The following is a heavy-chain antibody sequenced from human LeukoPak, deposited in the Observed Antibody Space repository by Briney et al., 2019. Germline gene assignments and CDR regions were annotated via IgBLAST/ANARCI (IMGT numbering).Heavy chain of an antibody. CDR1: GGTFSSYA. D-gene: IGHD5/OR15-5a*01. CDR2: IIPIFGTA. J-gene: IGHJ4*02. Sequence: SVKVSCKASGGTFSSYAISWVRQAPGQGLEWMGRIIPIFGTANYAQKFQGRVTITTDEPTSTAYMELSSLRSEDTAVYYCARDPFVYALDIGYFDYWGQGTLVTVSS. CDR3: ARDPFVYALDIGYFDY. V-gene: IGHV1-69*05.